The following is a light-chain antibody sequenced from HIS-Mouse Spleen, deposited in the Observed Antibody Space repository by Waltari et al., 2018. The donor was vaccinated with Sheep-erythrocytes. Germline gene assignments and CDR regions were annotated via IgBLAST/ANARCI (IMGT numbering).Light chain of an antibody. Sequence: DMLMTQSPLSLPVTPGEPTSIPSRSGQSLLHSNGYNYMDCYLQKPGQSPQLLIYLGSNRASGVPDRFSGSGSGTDFTLKISRVEAEDVVVYYCMQALQTPIFTFGPGTKVDIK. CDR3: MQALQTPIFT. CDR1: QSLLHSNGYNY. CDR2: LGS. J-gene: IGKJ3*01. V-gene: IGKV2-28*01.